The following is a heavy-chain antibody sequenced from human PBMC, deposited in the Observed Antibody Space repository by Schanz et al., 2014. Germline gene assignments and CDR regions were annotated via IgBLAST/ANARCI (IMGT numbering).Heavy chain of an antibody. Sequence: EVQLVESGGGLIQPGGSLRLSCAASGFTFSTHAMSWVRQAPGKGLEWVSSISGDHRNTFYADSVKGRFTISRDNSKNTLYLQMNSLRAEDTAVYYCARIGGSVFDYWAQGTLVTVPS. J-gene: IGHJ4*02. V-gene: IGHV3-23*04. CDR2: ISGDHRNT. CDR3: ARIGGSVFDY. D-gene: IGHD3-10*01. CDR1: GFTFSTHA.